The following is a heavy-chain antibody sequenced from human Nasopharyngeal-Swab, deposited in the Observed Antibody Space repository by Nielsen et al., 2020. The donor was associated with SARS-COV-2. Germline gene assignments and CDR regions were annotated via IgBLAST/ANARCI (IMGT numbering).Heavy chain of an antibody. D-gene: IGHD3-22*01. J-gene: IGHJ4*02. CDR2: INHSGST. Sequence: SETLSLTCAVYGGSFSGYYWSWIRQPPGKGLEWIGEINHSGSTNYNPSLKSRVTISVDTSKNQFSLKLSSVTAADTAVYYCARVARGDSPMIVVVAIDYWGQGTLVTVSS. CDR3: ARVARGDSPMIVVVAIDY. V-gene: IGHV4-34*01. CDR1: GGSFSGYY.